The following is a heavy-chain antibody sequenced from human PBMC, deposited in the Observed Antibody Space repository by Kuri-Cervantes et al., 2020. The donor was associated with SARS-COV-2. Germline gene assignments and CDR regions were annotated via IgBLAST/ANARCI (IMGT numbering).Heavy chain of an antibody. CDR1: GGSISSGSYY. CDR3: AREADYYDSSGYQVDWFDP. J-gene: IGHJ5*02. Sequence: SETLSLTCTVSGGSISSGSYYWSWIRQPAGKGLEWIGYIYTSGSTNYNPSLKSRVTISVDTSKNQFSLKLSSVTAADTAVYYCAREADYYDSSGYQVDWFDPWGQGTLVTVSS. V-gene: IGHV4-61*09. D-gene: IGHD3-22*01. CDR2: IYTSGST.